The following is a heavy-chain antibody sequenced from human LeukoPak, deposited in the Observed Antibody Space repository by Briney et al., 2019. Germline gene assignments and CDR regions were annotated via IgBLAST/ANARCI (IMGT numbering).Heavy chain of an antibody. Sequence: PGESLTLSCGASGFTFSSYAMSWVRQAPGKGLEWVSAITSNGGTTYYPDSAKGRFTISRDNSKNTLYQQMNSLRAEDTAVFYCAKDRLTIDAFDIWGQGTMVTVSS. CDR1: GFTFSSYA. D-gene: IGHD1-14*01. CDR2: ITSNGGTT. CDR3: AKDRLTIDAFDI. V-gene: IGHV3-23*01. J-gene: IGHJ3*02.